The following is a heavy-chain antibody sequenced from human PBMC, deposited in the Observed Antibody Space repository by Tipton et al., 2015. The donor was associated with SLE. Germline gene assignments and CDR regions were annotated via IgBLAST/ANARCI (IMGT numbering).Heavy chain of an antibody. CDR1: GGSISSSSYS. CDR3: ARLRRDWHMTDYYFDY. Sequence: TLSLTCTVSGGSISSSSYSWGWIRQPPGKGLEWIGTIYFSGTSYYNPSLQSRVIISVDTSKNQFSLKLSSVTAADMAFYYCARLRRDWHMTDYYFDYWCQGTLVTVSS. J-gene: IGHJ4*02. V-gene: IGHV4-39*07. CDR2: IYFSGTS. D-gene: IGHD3/OR15-3a*01.